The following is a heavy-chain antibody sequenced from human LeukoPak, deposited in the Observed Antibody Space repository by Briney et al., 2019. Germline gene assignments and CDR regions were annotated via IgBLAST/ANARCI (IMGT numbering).Heavy chain of an antibody. J-gene: IGHJ5*02. CDR2: IDTSGTT. Sequence: SETLSLTCTVPGGSISSYYWSWIRQPAGKGPEWIGRIDTSGTTSYNPSLKSRVTISVDTSKNQFSLKLRSVTAADTAVYYCARDGSGLWFDPWGQGTLVTVSS. CDR1: GGSISSYY. V-gene: IGHV4-4*07. CDR3: ARDGSGLWFDP.